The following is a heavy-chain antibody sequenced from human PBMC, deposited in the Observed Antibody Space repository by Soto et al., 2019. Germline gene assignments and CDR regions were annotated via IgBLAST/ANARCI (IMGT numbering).Heavy chain of an antibody. CDR3: ARGNSPRPDSSSSPKGFDY. Sequence: SETLSLTCTVSGASIKTGGYYWTWIRQHPVKGLEWIGYIYYSGTTYYTPSLESRVTMSVDLSTNQFSLKLSSVTAADTAVYYCARGNSPRPDSSSSPKGFDYWGQGTLVTVSS. J-gene: IGHJ4*02. D-gene: IGHD6-13*01. CDR2: IYYSGTT. CDR1: GASIKTGGYY. V-gene: IGHV4-31*03.